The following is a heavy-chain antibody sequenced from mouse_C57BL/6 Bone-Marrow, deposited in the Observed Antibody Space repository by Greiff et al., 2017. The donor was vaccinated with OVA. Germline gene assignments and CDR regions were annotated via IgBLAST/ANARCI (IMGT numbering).Heavy chain of an antibody. CDR3: SRGGWLAY. V-gene: IGHV1-54*01. CDR2: INPASGGT. Sequence: QVQLQQSVAELVRPGTSVKVSCKASGYAFTNYLIEWVKQRPGQGLEWIGVINPASGGTNYKEKFKGKATLTADTSSSTAYVQLSSLTSEDYAVYFCSRGGWLAYWGRGTVVTVSA. J-gene: IGHJ3*01. CDR1: GYAFTNYL.